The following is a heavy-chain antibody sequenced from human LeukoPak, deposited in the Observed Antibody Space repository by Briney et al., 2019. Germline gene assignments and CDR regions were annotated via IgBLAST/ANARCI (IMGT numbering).Heavy chain of an antibody. J-gene: IGHJ1*01. V-gene: IGHV3-74*01. CDR1: GFTFSRYW. D-gene: IGHD3-22*01. CDR3: ARAPAEIGGYYPEYFRH. Sequence: GGSLRLSCAASGFTFSRYWMHWVRQAPGKGLVWVSRIKSDGSTNYANSVKGRFTISRDNAKNTVSVKINSLRAEDTGVYYCARAPAEIGGYYPEYFRHWGQGTLVTVSS. CDR2: IKSDGST.